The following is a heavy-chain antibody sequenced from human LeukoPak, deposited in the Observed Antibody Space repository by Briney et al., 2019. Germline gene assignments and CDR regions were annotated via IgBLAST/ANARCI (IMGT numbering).Heavy chain of an antibody. Sequence: PSETLSLTCTLSGGSISSYYWNWIRQPPGKGLEWIAYVYYRGSTNSNPSLRRRVTISLDTSKSQFSLKLTSVTAADAAVYYCARQEQWLVPNYWGQGTLVTVSS. J-gene: IGHJ4*02. CDR1: GGSISSYY. V-gene: IGHV4-59*08. CDR3: ARQEQWLVPNY. D-gene: IGHD6-19*01. CDR2: VYYRGST.